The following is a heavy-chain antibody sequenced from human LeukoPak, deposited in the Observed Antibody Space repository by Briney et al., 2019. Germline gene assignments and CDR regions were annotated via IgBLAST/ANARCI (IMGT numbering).Heavy chain of an antibody. CDR1: EFTFSNAW. CDR3: ARSGYNRFDY. D-gene: IGHD5-24*01. J-gene: IGHJ4*02. V-gene: IGHV3-21*04. Sequence: GGSLRLSCAASEFTFSNAWMSWVRQAPGKGLEWVSSISSSSSYIYYADSVKGRFTISRDNSKNTLFLQMNSLRADDTAVYYCARSGYNRFDYWGQGTLVTVSS. CDR2: ISSSSSYI.